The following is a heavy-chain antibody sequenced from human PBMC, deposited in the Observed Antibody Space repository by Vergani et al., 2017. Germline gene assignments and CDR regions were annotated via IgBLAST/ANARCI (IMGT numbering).Heavy chain of an antibody. CDR1: GGSISSYY. CDR2: IYYSGST. V-gene: IGHV4-59*01. D-gene: IGHD3-16*02. Sequence: QVQLQESGPGLVKPSETLSLTCTVSGGSISSYYWSWIRQPPGKGLEWIWYIYYSGSTNYNPSLKSRVTISVDTSKNQFSLKLSSVTAADTAVYYCARDQTRYDYVWGSYRQNWFDPWGQGTLVTVSS. J-gene: IGHJ5*02. CDR3: ARDQTRYDYVWGSYRQNWFDP.